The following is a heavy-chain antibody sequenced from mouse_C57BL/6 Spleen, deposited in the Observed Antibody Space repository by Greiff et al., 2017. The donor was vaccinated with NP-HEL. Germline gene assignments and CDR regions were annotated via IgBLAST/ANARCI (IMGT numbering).Heavy chain of an antibody. CDR1: GFTFSSYT. V-gene: IGHV5-9*01. CDR2: ISGGGGNT. J-gene: IGHJ4*01. Sequence: EVMLVESGGGLVKPGGSLKLSCAASGFTFSSYTMSWVRQTPEKRLEWVATISGGGGNTYYPDSVKGRFTISRDNAKNTLYLPMSSLRSEDTAVDYCARHDDDDDNAMDYWGQGTSVTVSS. D-gene: IGHD2-4*01. CDR3: ARHDDDDDNAMDY.